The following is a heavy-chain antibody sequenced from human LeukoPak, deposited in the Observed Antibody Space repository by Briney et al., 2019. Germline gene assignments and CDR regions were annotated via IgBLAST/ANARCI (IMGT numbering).Heavy chain of an antibody. Sequence: GGSLRLSCAASGFTFRNHWMYWVRQTPGKGLVWVSRISSDGSSTTYADSVKGRFTISRDNAKNTLYLQMNNLRAEDTAMYYCARDQRVTGRPDIDYWGQGTLVIVSS. D-gene: IGHD6-6*01. CDR1: GFTFRNHW. J-gene: IGHJ4*02. V-gene: IGHV3-74*03. CDR2: ISSDGSST. CDR3: ARDQRVTGRPDIDY.